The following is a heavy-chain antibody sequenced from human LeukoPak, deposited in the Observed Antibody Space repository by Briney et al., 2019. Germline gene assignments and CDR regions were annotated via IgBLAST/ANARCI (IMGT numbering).Heavy chain of an antibody. V-gene: IGHV3-23*01. CDR1: GFTFSSYA. CDR3: AKASGGNLTPFDY. J-gene: IGHJ4*02. D-gene: IGHD4-23*01. Sequence: GGSLRLSCAASGFTFSSYAMSWVRQAPGKGLEWVSAISGSGGSTYYADFVKGRFTISRDNSKNTLYLQMNSLRAEDTAVYYCAKASGGNLTPFDYWGQGTLVTVSS. CDR2: ISGSGGST.